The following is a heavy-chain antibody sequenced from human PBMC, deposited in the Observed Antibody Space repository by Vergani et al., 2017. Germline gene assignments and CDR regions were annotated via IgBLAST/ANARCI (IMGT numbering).Heavy chain of an antibody. D-gene: IGHD4-23*01. CDR3: ARDFGGEWYFDL. CDR1: GASIDSFY. CDR2: VFRNGNV. Sequence: QVQLQESGPGVVKPSQTLSLKCSVSGASIDSFYWSWIRQSPGKGLEWIGYVFRNGNVNYNPSFNFRVAIDTSNNELSLRVTSVTAADTAVYYCARDFGGEWYFDLWGRGTLVTVSS. J-gene: IGHJ2*01. V-gene: IGHV4-4*08.